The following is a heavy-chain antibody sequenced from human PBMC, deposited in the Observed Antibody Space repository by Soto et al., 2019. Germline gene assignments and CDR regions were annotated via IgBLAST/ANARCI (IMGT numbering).Heavy chain of an antibody. D-gene: IGHD3-10*01. CDR2: IYYSGST. CDR1: GGSISSYC. J-gene: IGHJ6*02. CDR3: AGSGSSPYYYYYGMDV. V-gene: IGHV4-59*01. Sequence: SETLSLTCTVSGGSISSYCWSWIRQPPGKGLEWIGYIYYSGSTNYNPSLKSRVTISVDTSKNQFSLKLSSVTAADTAAYYCAGSGSSPYYYYYGMDVWGQGTTVTVAS.